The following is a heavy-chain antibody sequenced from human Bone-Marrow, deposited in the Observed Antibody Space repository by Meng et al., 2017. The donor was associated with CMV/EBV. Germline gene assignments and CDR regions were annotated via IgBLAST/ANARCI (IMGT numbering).Heavy chain of an antibody. CDR2: ISSSSSSI. D-gene: IGHD3-22*01. Sequence: GGSLRLSCAASGFTFSSYSMNWVRQAPGKGLEWVSYISSSSSSIYYADSVKGRFTISRDNDKHSLYLQMNSLSTEDTAVYYCARDGYYDSSGRNLNWGQGTLVTVSS. V-gene: IGHV3-48*04. CDR1: GFTFSSYS. J-gene: IGHJ4*02. CDR3: ARDGYYDSSGRNLN.